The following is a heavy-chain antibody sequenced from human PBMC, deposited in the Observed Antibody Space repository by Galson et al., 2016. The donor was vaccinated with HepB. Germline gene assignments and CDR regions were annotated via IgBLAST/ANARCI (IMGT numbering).Heavy chain of an antibody. CDR1: ESIFRGYA. CDR2: ILHDGSKK. Sequence: SLRLSCAASESIFRGYAMHWVRQAPGKGLEWVAVILHDGSKKFYADSVKGRFTISRDNSKNTMYLQMDSLRAEDTAVYYCASANYYAMDVWGQGTTVTVSS. J-gene: IGHJ6*02. V-gene: IGHV3-30*04. CDR3: ASANYYAMDV.